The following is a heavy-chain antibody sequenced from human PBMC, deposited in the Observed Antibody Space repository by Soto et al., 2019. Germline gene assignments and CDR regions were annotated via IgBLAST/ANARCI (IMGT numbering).Heavy chain of an antibody. Sequence: ESGGGVVQPGRSLRLSCAASGFTFSNYAMHWVRQAPGKGLEWVALTSYDGNNEYYTDSVKGRFTISRDNSKNTLFLQMNSPRPEDTAVYYCAKDKGVFNWATSYFDYWGQGALVTVSS. CDR1: GFTFSNYA. CDR2: TSYDGNNE. D-gene: IGHD1-1*01. J-gene: IGHJ4*02. V-gene: IGHV3-30*18. CDR3: AKDKGVFNWATSYFDY.